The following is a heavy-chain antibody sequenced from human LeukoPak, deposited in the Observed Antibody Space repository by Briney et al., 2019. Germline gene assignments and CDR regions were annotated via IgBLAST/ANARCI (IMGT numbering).Heavy chain of an antibody. CDR2: IYYSGST. CDR1: GGSVSGGSYY. V-gene: IGHV4-61*01. CDR3: ARANRKLRFLEWLPEGYYYYGMDV. J-gene: IGHJ6*02. D-gene: IGHD3-3*01. Sequence: PSETLSLTCTVSGGSVSGGSYYWSWIRQPPGKGLEWIGYIYYSGSTNYNPSLKSRVTISVDTSKNQFSLKLSSVTAADTAVYYCARANRKLRFLEWLPEGYYYYGMDVWGQGTTVTVSS.